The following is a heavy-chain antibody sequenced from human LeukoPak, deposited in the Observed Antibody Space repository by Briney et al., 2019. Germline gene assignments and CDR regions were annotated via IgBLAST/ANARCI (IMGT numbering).Heavy chain of an antibody. CDR2: ISSFSGTI. D-gene: IGHD3-10*01. Sequence: PGGSLRLSCAASGLTFSSYSMNWVRQAPGKGLEWVAYISSFSGTIYYADSVKGRFTISRDNAKNSLYLQMNSLRDEDTAVYYCARGGRYYGSGSYQIYYYYYMDVWGKGTTVTVSS. CDR3: ARGGRYYGSGSYQIYYYYYMDV. V-gene: IGHV3-48*02. CDR1: GLTFSSYS. J-gene: IGHJ6*03.